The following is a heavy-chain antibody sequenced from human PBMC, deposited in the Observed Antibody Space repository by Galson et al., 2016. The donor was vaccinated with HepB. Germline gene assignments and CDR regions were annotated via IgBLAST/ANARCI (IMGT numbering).Heavy chain of an antibody. CDR1: GFAFSDSY. CDR2: IAKDGGEK. V-gene: IGHV3-7*03. Sequence: SLRLSCAASGFAFSDSYMGWIRQAPGKGLEWVANIAKDGGEKNYVDSLKGRFAISRDNAKNSLYLQMNSLRVADTAVYYCAGGPGWTEDYWGQGTLVTVSS. J-gene: IGHJ4*02. CDR3: AGGPGWTEDY. D-gene: IGHD2-15*01.